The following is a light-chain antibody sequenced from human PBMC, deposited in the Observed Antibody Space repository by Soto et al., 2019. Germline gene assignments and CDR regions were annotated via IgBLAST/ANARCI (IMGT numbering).Light chain of an antibody. Sequence: ETVLTQSPGTLSLSPGERATLSCRASQSVTSNYLAWYQQKPGQAPRLLIFGASGRATGIPDRFSGSGSGTYFTLTISRLEPEDFAVYYCQLYGPSFTWTVGQGTKVGIK. CDR1: QSVTSNY. V-gene: IGKV3-20*01. CDR3: QLYGPSFTWT. CDR2: GAS. J-gene: IGKJ1*01.